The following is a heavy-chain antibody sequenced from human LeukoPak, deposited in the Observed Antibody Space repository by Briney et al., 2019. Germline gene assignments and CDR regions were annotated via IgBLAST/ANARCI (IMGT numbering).Heavy chain of an antibody. CDR1: GFTFSSYW. CDR3: ARGETGYSGYGGYYFDY. J-gene: IGHJ4*02. D-gene: IGHD5-12*01. Sequence: PGGSLRLSCAASGFTFSSYWMSWVRQAPGKGLGWVANIKQDGSEKYYVDSVKGRFTISRDNAKNSLYLQMNSLRAEDTAVYYCARGETGYSGYGGYYFDYWGQGTLVTVSS. V-gene: IGHV3-7*04. CDR2: IKQDGSEK.